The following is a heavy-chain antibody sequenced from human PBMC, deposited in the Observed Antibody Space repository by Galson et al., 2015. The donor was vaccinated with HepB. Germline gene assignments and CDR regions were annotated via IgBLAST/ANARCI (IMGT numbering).Heavy chain of an antibody. CDR2: ISGNGGRT. CDR1: GFTFSTCA. D-gene: IGHD5-18*01. J-gene: IGHJ4*02. CDR3: AKDQIWGFPHFLHY. V-gene: IGHV3-23*01. Sequence: SLRLSCAASGFTFSTCAMTWVRQAPGKGLEWVSTISGNGGRTYYADSVKGRFTISRDNSKDTLYLHMNSLRAEDTAVYYCAKDQIWGFPHFLHYWVQGTLVTVTS.